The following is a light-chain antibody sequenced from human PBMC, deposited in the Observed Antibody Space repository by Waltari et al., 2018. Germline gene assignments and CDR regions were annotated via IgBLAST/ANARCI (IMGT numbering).Light chain of an antibody. CDR2: DVS. CDR1: SSDVGGYIY. CDR3: SSYTSSITLV. J-gene: IGLJ3*02. Sequence: QSALTQPASVSGSPGQSTTISCTGTSSDVGGYIYVSWYQQHPGKAPKLIVYDVSKRPSGVSNRFSGSKSGNTASLTISGLQAEDEADYYCSSYTSSITLVFGGGTKLTVL. V-gene: IGLV2-14*03.